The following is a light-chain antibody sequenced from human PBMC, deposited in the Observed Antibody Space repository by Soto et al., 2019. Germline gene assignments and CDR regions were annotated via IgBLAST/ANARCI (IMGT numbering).Light chain of an antibody. CDR1: QSVSSY. Sequence: EIVLTQSPATLSLSPGERATLSCRASQSVSSYLAWYQQKPGQAPRLLIYDASNRATGIPDRFSGSGSGTDFTLTISSLEPEDFAVYYCQQRSNWYTFGQGTKLEIK. CDR3: QQRSNWYT. CDR2: DAS. V-gene: IGKV3-11*01. J-gene: IGKJ2*01.